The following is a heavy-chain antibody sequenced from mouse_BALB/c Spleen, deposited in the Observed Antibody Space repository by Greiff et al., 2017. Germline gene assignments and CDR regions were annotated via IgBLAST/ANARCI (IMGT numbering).Heavy chain of an antibody. V-gene: IGHV5-9*03. J-gene: IGHJ3*01. D-gene: IGHD2-1*01. CDR2: ISSGGGNT. Sequence: DVKLMESGGGLVKPGGSLKLSCAASGFTFSSYTMSWVRQTPEKRLEWVATISSGGGNTYYPDIVKGRFTISRDNAKNNLYLQMSSLRSEDTALYYCARSDGNYPLAYWGQGTLVTVSA. CDR3: ARSDGNYPLAY. CDR1: GFTFSSYT.